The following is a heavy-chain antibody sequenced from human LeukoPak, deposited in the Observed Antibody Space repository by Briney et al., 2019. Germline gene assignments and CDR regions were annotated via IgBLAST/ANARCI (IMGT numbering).Heavy chain of an antibody. J-gene: IGHJ4*02. Sequence: QPGGSLLLSCAASGFTFSSYAMSWVRQAPGKGLQWVSAISGSGGSTYYADSVKGRFTISRDNSKNTLYLQMNSLRAEDTAVYYCAKTVRNTHIYYFDYWGQGTLVTVSS. CDR2: ISGSGGST. V-gene: IGHV3-23*01. D-gene: IGHD2-2*02. CDR3: AKTVRNTHIYYFDY. CDR1: GFTFSSYA.